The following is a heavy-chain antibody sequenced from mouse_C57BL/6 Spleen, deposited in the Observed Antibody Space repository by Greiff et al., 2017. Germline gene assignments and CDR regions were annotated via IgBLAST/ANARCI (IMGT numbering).Heavy chain of an antibody. J-gene: IGHJ1*03. Sequence: QVQLQQSGAELVKPGASVKISCKASGYAFSSYWMNWVKQRPGKGLEWIGQIYPGDGDTNYNGKFKGKATLTADKSSSTAYMQLSSLTSEDSAVYFCARPDYYGSFYWYFDVWGTGTTGTVSS. CDR2: IYPGDGDT. V-gene: IGHV1-80*01. CDR1: GYAFSSYW. CDR3: ARPDYYGSFYWYFDV. D-gene: IGHD1-1*01.